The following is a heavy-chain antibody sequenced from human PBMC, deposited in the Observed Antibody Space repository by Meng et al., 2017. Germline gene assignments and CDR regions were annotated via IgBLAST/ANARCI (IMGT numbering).Heavy chain of an antibody. Sequence: VVGGGVLYQAGGSLRLSCAASGFTFTTSTMKWVRQAPGKGLEWVSSISSSSTDKYYADSVKGRLTISRDDPNNSLYVQMNSLTAGDTAVYYCVRGSGSYSSWGQGTLVTVSS. CDR3: VRGSGSYSS. CDR2: ISSSSTDK. D-gene: IGHD1-26*01. J-gene: IGHJ5*02. CDR1: GFTFTTST. V-gene: IGHV3-21*01.